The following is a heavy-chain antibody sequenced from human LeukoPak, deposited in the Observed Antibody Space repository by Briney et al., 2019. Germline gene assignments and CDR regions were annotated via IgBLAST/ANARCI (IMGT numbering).Heavy chain of an antibody. D-gene: IGHD2-15*01. V-gene: IGHV4-59*08. CDR1: GGSISSYY. J-gene: IGHJ4*02. CDR2: IYYSGST. CDR3: ARVGVGYCSGGSCYPFDY. Sequence: PSETLSLTCTVSGGSISSYYWSWIRQPPGKGLEWIGYIYYSGSTNYNPSLKSRVTISVDTSKNQFSLKLSSVTAADTAVYYRARVGVGYCSGGSCYPFDYWGQGTLVTVSS.